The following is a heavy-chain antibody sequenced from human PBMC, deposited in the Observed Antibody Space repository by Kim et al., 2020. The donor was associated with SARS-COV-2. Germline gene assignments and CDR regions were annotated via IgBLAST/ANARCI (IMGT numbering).Heavy chain of an antibody. CDR2: INYSGST. Sequence: SETLSLTCTVSGGSISSYYWSWIRQPPGKGLEWIGYINYSGSTSYNPSLKGRVTISVDTSKNQFSLNLTSVTAADTAVYYCARDTYFYYYGLAVWGQGTT. CDR3: ARDTYFYYYGLAV. V-gene: IGHV4-59*01. CDR1: GGSISSYY. J-gene: IGHJ6*02.